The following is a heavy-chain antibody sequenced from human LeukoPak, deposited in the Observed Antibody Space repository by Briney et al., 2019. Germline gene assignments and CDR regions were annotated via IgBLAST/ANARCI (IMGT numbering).Heavy chain of an antibody. V-gene: IGHV3-7*01. CDR2: IKQDGSEK. CDR3: ARIGSEYSSSWYYYYYGMDV. Sequence: GGSLRLSFAASGFTFSSYWMSWVRQAPGKGLGWVANIKQDGSEKYYVDSVKGRFTISRDNAKNSLYLQMSSLRAEDTAVYYCARIGSEYSSSWYYYYYGMDVWGQGTTVTVSS. D-gene: IGHD6-13*01. J-gene: IGHJ6*02. CDR1: GFTFSSYW.